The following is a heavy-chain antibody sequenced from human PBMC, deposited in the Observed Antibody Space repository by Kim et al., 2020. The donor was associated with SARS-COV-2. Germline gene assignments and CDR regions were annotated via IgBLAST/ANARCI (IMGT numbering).Heavy chain of an antibody. CDR3: ACRGYSYGPFDY. V-gene: IGHV1-2*02. Sequence: NYAQKFQGRVTMTRDTSISTAYMELSRLRSDDTAVYYCACRGYSYGPFDYWGQGTLVTVSS. D-gene: IGHD5-18*01. J-gene: IGHJ4*02.